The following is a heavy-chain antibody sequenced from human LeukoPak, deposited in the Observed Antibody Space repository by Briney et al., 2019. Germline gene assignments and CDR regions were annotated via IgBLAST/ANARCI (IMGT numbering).Heavy chain of an antibody. V-gene: IGHV3-7*03. J-gene: IGHJ2*01. CDR1: GFTFTSYW. Sequence: PGGSLRLSCEASGFTFTSYWMSWVRQAPGKGPEWVAHIKENGNEQYYADSVKGRFTVSRENVQNSFHLQLNNLGAEDTGIYYCVRRPNWGAANWYFDLWGRGILVTVSS. CDR2: IKENGNEQ. D-gene: IGHD1-26*01. CDR3: VRRPNWGAANWYFDL.